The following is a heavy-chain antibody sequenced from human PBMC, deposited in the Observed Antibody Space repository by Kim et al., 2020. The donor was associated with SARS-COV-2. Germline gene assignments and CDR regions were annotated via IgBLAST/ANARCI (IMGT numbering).Heavy chain of an antibody. CDR2: INTNTGDP. CDR3: ARLFLNAFDI. V-gene: IGHV7-4-1*02. CDR1: GYTFTTYS. J-gene: IGHJ3*02. Sequence: ASVKVSCKTSGYTFTTYSMNWVRQAPGQGPEWMGWINTNTGDPTYAQGFTGRFVFSLDTSVSTAYLQISSLKAEDAAVYYCARLFLNAFDILGQGTMVTV.